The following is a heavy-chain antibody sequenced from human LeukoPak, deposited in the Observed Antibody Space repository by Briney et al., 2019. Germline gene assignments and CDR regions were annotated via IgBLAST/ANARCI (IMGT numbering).Heavy chain of an antibody. CDR1: GYSISSGYY. Sequence: SETLSLTCTVSGYSISSGYYWGWIRQPPGKGLEWIGSIYHSGSTYYNPSLKSRVTISVDTSKNQFSLKLSSVTAADTAVYYCARDSGGNPSDYWGQGTLVTVSS. V-gene: IGHV4-38-2*02. CDR2: IYHSGST. CDR3: ARDSGGNPSDY. J-gene: IGHJ4*02. D-gene: IGHD4-23*01.